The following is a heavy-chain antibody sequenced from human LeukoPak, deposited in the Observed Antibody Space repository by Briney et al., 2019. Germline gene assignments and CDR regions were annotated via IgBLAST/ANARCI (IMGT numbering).Heavy chain of an antibody. CDR3: AKDLPSVTTDRPFDY. J-gene: IGHJ4*02. D-gene: IGHD4-17*01. V-gene: IGHV3-23*01. CDR1: GFTFSSYA. CDR2: ISGSGGST. Sequence: GSLRLSCEGSGFTFSSYAMSWVRQAPGKGLEWVSAISGSGGSTYYADSVKGRFTISRDNSKNTLYLQMNSLRAEDTAVYYCAKDLPSVTTDRPFDYWGQGTLVTVSS.